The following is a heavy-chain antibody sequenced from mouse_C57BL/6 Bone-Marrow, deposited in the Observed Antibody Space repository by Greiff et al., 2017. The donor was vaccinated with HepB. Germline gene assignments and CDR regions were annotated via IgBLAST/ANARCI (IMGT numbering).Heavy chain of an antibody. D-gene: IGHD1-1*01. CDR1: GFNIKDDY. CDR2: IDPENGDT. J-gene: IGHJ4*01. CDR3: TTRDYNDDDYAMDY. Sequence: EVQLQQSGAELVRPGASVKLSCTASGFNIKDDYMHWVKQRPEQGLEWIGWIDPENGDTEYASKFQGKATITADTSSTTAYLQLISLTSEDTAVNYGTTRDYNDDDYAMDYWGQGTSVTVSS. V-gene: IGHV14-4*01.